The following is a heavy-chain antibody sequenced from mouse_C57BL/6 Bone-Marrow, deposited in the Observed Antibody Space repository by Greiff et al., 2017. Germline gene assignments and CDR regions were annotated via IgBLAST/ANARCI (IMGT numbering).Heavy chain of an antibody. Sequence: VQLQQPGAELVRPGSSVKLSCKASGYTFTSYWMHWVKQRPIQGLEWIGNIDPSDSETHYNQKFKDKATLTVDKSSSPAYMQLSSLTSEDSAVYYCAKLIYYYGSSYGDYWGQGTTLTVSS. CDR3: AKLIYYYGSSYGDY. J-gene: IGHJ2*01. CDR1: GYTFTSYW. CDR2: IDPSDSET. V-gene: IGHV1-52*01. D-gene: IGHD1-1*01.